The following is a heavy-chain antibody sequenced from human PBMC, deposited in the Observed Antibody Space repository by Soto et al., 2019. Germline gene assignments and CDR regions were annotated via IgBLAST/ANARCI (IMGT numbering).Heavy chain of an antibody. D-gene: IGHD1-26*01. V-gene: IGHV3-74*01. CDR1: GFTFSYYW. CDR2: IHSDGSST. CDR3: ARGDRGAFDL. J-gene: IGHJ3*01. Sequence: EVQLVESGGGLVRPGGSLRLSCAASGFTFSYYWMHWVRQAPGKGLVWVSRIHSDGSSTTYADFVQGRFIISRDNARNTVDLQMKRVRVEETAVYYCARGDRGAFDLWGQGTVVTVSS.